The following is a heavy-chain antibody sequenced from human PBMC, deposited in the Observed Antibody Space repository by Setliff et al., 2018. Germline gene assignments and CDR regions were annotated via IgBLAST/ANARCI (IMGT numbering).Heavy chain of an antibody. Sequence: VRLSCEASGFTFSRYWMHWVRQAPGKGLVWVSHIHNDGTSTSYADSVKGRFTISRDNAKNTVYLEMNRLRAEDTAIYYCTRDWGGVGATNAFDIWGQGTMVTVSS. D-gene: IGHD1-26*01. CDR2: IHNDGTST. J-gene: IGHJ3*02. CDR1: GFTFSRYW. V-gene: IGHV3-74*01. CDR3: TRDWGGVGATNAFDI.